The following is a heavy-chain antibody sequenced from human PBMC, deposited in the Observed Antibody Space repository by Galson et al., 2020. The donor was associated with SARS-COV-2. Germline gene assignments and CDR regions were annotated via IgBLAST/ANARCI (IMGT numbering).Heavy chain of an antibody. D-gene: IGHD3-9*01. CDR3: ARLAGDGYYNGWFDP. CDR2: IYYSGDT. CDR1: GRSIRSNY. V-gene: IGHV4-59*08. Sequence: SETLSLTCTVSGRSIRSNYWSWIRQSPGKGLEWIGHIYYSGDTNYNPSLKSRVTISIDTSKSQFFLRLRSVTAADTAVYYCARLAGDGYYNGWFDPWGQGTQVTVSS. J-gene: IGHJ5*02.